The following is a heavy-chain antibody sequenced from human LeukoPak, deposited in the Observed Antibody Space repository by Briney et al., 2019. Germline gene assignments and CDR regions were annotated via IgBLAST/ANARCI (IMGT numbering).Heavy chain of an antibody. V-gene: IGHV1-24*01. CDR1: GYTLTELS. D-gene: IGHD3-3*01. CDR3: GTGTIFGVAVNGMDV. Sequence: ASVKVSCTVSGYTLTELSMHWVRQAPGKGLEWMGGFDPEDGETIYAQKFQGRVTMTEDTSTDTAYMELSSLRSEDTAVYYCGTGTIFGVAVNGMDVWGQGTTVTVSS. J-gene: IGHJ6*02. CDR2: FDPEDGET.